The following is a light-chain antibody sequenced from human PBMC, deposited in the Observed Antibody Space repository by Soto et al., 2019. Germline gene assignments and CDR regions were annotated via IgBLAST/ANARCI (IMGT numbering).Light chain of an antibody. V-gene: IGKV3-11*01. CDR2: GAS. CDR3: LQRSNWLT. J-gene: IGKJ4*01. CDR1: QSVSSY. Sequence: EIVLTQSPATLSLSPGESATLSCRASQSVSSYLAWYQQKPGQAPRLLIHGASNRATGIPARFSGSGSGTDFTLTISTLEPEDSAVYYCLQRSNWLTFGGGTKVEIK.